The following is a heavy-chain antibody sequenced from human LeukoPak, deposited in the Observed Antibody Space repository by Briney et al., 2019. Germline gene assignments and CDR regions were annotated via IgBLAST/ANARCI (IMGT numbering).Heavy chain of an antibody. V-gene: IGHV3-48*01. J-gene: IGHJ4*02. CDR1: GFTFSSYG. Sequence: GGSLRLSCAASGFTFSSYGMHWVRQAPGKGLEWVSYISSSSSTIQYADSVKGRFTISRDNAENSLYLQMNSLGVEDTAVYYCARAVISIFDNWGQGTLVTVSS. CDR2: ISSSSSTI. CDR3: ARAVISIFDN. D-gene: IGHD3-3*02.